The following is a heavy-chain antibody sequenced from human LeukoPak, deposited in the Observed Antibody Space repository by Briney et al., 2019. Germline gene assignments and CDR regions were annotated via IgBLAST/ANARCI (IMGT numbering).Heavy chain of an antibody. V-gene: IGHV3-33*01. D-gene: IGHD2-2*01. CDR3: ARDIESYHPEYWFDP. J-gene: IGHJ5*02. CDR2: IWYEGSNK. Sequence: GGSLRLSCVASGFTFSTYGMHGVRQAPGKGLEGGAVIWYEGSNKYYADSVKGRFTISRDNSKNTLYLQMNSLRAEDTALYYCARDIESYHPEYWFDPWGRGTLVTVSS. CDR1: GFTFSTYG.